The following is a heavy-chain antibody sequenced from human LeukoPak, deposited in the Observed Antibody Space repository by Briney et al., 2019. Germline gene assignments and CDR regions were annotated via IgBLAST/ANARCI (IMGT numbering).Heavy chain of an antibody. CDR1: GFTFSSYE. D-gene: IGHD4-17*01. Sequence: GGSLRLSCAASGFTFSSYEMNWVRQAPGKGLEWVSYISSSGSIIYYADSVKGRFTISRDNAKNSLYLQMNSLRAEDTAVYYCARLTTTVTTPFDYWGQGTLVTVSS. CDR2: ISSSGSII. V-gene: IGHV3-48*03. CDR3: ARLTTTVTTPFDY. J-gene: IGHJ4*02.